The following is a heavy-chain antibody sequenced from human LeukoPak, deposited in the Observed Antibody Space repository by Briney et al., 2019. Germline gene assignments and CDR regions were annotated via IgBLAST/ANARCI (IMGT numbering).Heavy chain of an antibody. CDR2: MNPNSGNT. J-gene: IGHJ5*02. Sequence: ASVKVSCKASGYTFTSYDINWVRQATGQGLEWMGWMNPNSGNTGYAQKFQGRVTMTRNTSIGTAYMELSSLRSEDTAVYYCARGHPNYDFWSGYFLRRQNWFDPWGQGTLVTVSS. D-gene: IGHD3-3*01. CDR1: GYTFTSYD. CDR3: ARGHPNYDFWSGYFLRRQNWFDP. V-gene: IGHV1-8*01.